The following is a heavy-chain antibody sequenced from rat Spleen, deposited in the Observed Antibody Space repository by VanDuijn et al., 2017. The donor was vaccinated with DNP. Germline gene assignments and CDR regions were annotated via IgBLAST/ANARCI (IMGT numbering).Heavy chain of an antibody. V-gene: IGHV4-2*01. CDR2: INKDSSTI. D-gene: IGHD1-7*01. J-gene: IGHJ2*01. Sequence: EVKLVESGGGLVQPGRSLKLSCAASGFNLNDYWMGWVRQAPGKGLEWIGEINKDSSTINYTPSLKDKFTISRDNAQNTLYLQMSKLGSEDTAIYYCAREDYGYSPFGYWGQGVMVTVSS. CDR1: GFNLNDYW. CDR3: AREDYGYSPFGY.